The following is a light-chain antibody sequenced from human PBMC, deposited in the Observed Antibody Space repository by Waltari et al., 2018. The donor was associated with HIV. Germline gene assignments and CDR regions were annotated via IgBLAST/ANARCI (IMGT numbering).Light chain of an antibody. V-gene: IGLV3-1*01. Sequence: SYELTQPPSVSVSPGQTATITCSGDKLGDKYAGWYQQKSGQSPVLVIYQDTKRPSGLPERVSGSNSGNTATLTITGTQATDEADYYCQTWDNTYVFGAGTKVTVL. CDR3: QTWDNTYV. J-gene: IGLJ1*01. CDR2: QDT. CDR1: KLGDKY.